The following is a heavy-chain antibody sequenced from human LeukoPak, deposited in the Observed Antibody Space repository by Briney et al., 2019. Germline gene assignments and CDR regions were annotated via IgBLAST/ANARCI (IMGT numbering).Heavy chain of an antibody. CDR3: ASHYYGSGSYYPHHAFDI. V-gene: IGHV1-69*04. J-gene: IGHJ3*02. D-gene: IGHD3-10*01. CDR1: GGTFSSYA. CDR2: IIPILGIA. Sequence: GASVKVSCKASGGTFSSYAISWVRQAPGQGLEWMGRIIPILGIANYAQKFQGRVTITADKSTSTAYMELSSLRSEDTAVYYCASHYYGSGSYYPHHAFDIWGQGTMVTVSS.